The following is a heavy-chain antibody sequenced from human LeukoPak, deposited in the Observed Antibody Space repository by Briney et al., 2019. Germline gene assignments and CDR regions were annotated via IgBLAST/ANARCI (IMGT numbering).Heavy chain of an antibody. CDR2: IRYDGSNK. V-gene: IGHV3-30*02. Sequence: GGSPRLSCAASGFTFSSYGMHWLRQAPGKGVEGVAFIRYDGSNKYYEDSVQGRFTISRDNSKNTLYLQMNSLRAEDTAVYYCAKDPWVVRGVTLDYWGQGTLVTVSS. J-gene: IGHJ4*02. D-gene: IGHD3-10*01. CDR1: GFTFSSYG. CDR3: AKDPWVVRGVTLDY.